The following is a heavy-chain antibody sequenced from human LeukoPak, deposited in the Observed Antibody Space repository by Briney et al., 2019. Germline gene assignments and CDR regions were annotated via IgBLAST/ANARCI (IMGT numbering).Heavy chain of an antibody. CDR3: ARVGNTYYDILTGYYALDY. CDR1: GGSSSGYY. J-gene: IGHJ4*02. CDR2: INHSGST. V-gene: IGHV4-34*01. D-gene: IGHD3-9*01. Sequence: SETLSLTCAVYGGSSSGYYWSWIRQPPGKGLEWIGEINHSGSTNYNPSLKSRVTISVDTSKNQFSLKLSSVTAADTAVYYCARVGNTYYDILTGYYALDYWGQGTLVTVSS.